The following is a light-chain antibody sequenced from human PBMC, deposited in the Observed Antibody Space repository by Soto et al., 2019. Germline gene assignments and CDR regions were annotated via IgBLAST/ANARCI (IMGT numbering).Light chain of an antibody. CDR1: QSVSSY. CDR3: QQRRNWPQT. CDR2: DAS. V-gene: IGKV3-11*01. J-gene: IGKJ2*01. Sequence: EIVLTQSPATLSLSPGERATLSCRASQSVSSYLAWYQQKPGQAPRLLIYDASNRATGIPARFSGSGSGTDFTLNISSLEPEDFEVYYCQQRRNWPQTFGQGTKLEIK.